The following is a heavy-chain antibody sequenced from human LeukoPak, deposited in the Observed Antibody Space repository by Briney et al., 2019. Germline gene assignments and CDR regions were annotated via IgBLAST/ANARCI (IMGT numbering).Heavy chain of an antibody. CDR1: GFTVRSYG. CDR3: AREIIRGLHDAFDI. J-gene: IGHJ3*02. D-gene: IGHD3-10*01. Sequence: GGSLRLSCAASGFTVRSYGIHWVRQAPGKGLEYVSAISANGGSTYYANSVKGRFTISRDNAKNTLFLQMNSLRAEDTAVYYCAREIIRGLHDAFDIWGQGTMVTVSS. CDR2: ISANGGST. V-gene: IGHV3-64*01.